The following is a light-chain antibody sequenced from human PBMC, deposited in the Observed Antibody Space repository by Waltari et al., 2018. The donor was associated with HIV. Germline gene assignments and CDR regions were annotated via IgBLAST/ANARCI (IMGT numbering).Light chain of an antibody. V-gene: IGLV1-44*01. J-gene: IGLJ2*01. CDR2: NNK. CDR3: AAWDDSLNGVV. Sequence: QSVLTQPPSASVTPGQRVTISCSGSNSNIVSNTVTWYQQLPGTAPKLLIYNNKQRPSGVPDRISGSKSGTSASLAISGLQSEDEADYYCAAWDDSLNGVVFGGGTKLTVL. CDR1: NSNIVSNT.